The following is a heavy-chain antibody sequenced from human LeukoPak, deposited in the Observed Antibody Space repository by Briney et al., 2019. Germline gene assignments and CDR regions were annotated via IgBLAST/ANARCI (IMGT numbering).Heavy chain of an antibody. J-gene: IGHJ4*02. CDR2: IYSGGST. CDR3: ARAPLVVVAATHYYFDY. D-gene: IGHD2-15*01. CDR1: GFTFSSNY. V-gene: IGHV3-53*01. Sequence: GGSLRLSCAASGFTFSSNYMSWVRQAPGKGLEWVALIYSGGSTFYSDSVKGRFTISRDNAKNSLYLQMNSLRAEDTAVYYCARAPLVVVAATHYYFDYWGQGTLVTVSS.